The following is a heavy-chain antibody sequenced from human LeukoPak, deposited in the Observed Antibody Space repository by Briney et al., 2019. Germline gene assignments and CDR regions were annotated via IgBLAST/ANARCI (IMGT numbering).Heavy chain of an antibody. CDR2: IIPIFGTA. Sequence: SVKVSCKASGYTFTSYDINWVRQATGQGLEWMGRIIPIFGTANYAQKFQGRVTITTDESTSTAYMELSSLRSEDTAVYYCASAPAGSWYYYWGQGTLVTVSS. CDR3: ASAPAGSWYYY. J-gene: IGHJ4*02. V-gene: IGHV1-69*05. CDR1: GYTFTSYD. D-gene: IGHD6-13*01.